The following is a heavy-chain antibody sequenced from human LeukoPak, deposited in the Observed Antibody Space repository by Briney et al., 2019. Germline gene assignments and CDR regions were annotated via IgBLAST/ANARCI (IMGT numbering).Heavy chain of an antibody. V-gene: IGHV3-30*04. Sequence: GGSLRLSCAASGFTFSSYAMHWVRQAPGKGLEWVAVISYDGSDKYYADSVKGRFTISRDNSKNTLYLQMNSLRAEDTAFYYCAKDNRRHYTSGPNPDSLHWGQGALVTVSS. J-gene: IGHJ4*02. D-gene: IGHD6-19*01. CDR3: AKDNRRHYTSGPNPDSLH. CDR1: GFTFSSYA. CDR2: ISYDGSDK.